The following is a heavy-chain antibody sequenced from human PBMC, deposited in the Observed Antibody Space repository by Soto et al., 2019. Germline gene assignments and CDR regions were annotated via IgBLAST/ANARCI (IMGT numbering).Heavy chain of an antibody. CDR3: AREGGSGWYGGYYYYGMDV. J-gene: IGHJ6*02. CDR1: GFTFSSYS. CDR2: ISSSSSYI. D-gene: IGHD6-19*01. Sequence: EVQLVESGGGLVKPGGSLRLSCAASGFTFSSYSMNWVRQAPGKGLEWVSSISSSSSYIYYADSVKGRFTISRDNAKNSLYLQMNSLRAEDTAVYYCAREGGSGWYGGYYYYGMDVWGQGTTVTVSS. V-gene: IGHV3-21*01.